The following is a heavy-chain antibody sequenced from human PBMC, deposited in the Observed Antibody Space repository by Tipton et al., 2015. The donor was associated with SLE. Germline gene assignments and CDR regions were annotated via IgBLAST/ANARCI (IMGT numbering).Heavy chain of an antibody. J-gene: IGHJ3*02. CDR1: GYSFTSYW. V-gene: IGHV5-51*01. CDR2: IYPGDSDT. Sequence: QLVQSGAEVKKPGESLRISCKGSGYSFTSYWISWVRQMPGKGLEWMGFIYPGDSDTRYSPSFQGQVTISADKSISTAYLQWSSLKASDTAMYYRARHSFTTLDAFDIWGQGTMVTVSS. D-gene: IGHD3-3*01. CDR3: ARHSFTTLDAFDI.